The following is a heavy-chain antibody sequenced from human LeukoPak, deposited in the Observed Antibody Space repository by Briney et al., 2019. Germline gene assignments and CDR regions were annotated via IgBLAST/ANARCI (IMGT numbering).Heavy chain of an antibody. CDR2: IYTSGST. Sequence: PSETLSLTCTVSGGSISSYYWSWIRQPAGKGLEWIGRIYTSGSTNYNPSLKSRVTMSVDTSKNQFSLKLSSVTAAVTAVYYCAREEAAAGHNYYYYYGMDVWGQGTTVTVSS. D-gene: IGHD6-13*01. V-gene: IGHV4-4*07. CDR3: AREEAAAGHNYYYYYGMDV. CDR1: GGSISSYY. J-gene: IGHJ6*02.